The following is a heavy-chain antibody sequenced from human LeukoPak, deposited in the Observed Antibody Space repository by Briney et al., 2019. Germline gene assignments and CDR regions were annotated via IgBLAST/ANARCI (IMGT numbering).Heavy chain of an antibody. D-gene: IGHD3-10*01. CDR2: ISGSGGST. Sequence: SGGSLRLSCAASGFTFSSYAMSWVRQAPGKGLEWVSAISGSGGSTYYADSVKGRFTISRDNSKNTLYLQMNSLRAEDTAVYYCAKDPFVLVRTNLLFDYWGQGTLVTVSS. CDR1: GFTFSSYA. CDR3: AKDPFVLVRTNLLFDY. J-gene: IGHJ4*02. V-gene: IGHV3-23*01.